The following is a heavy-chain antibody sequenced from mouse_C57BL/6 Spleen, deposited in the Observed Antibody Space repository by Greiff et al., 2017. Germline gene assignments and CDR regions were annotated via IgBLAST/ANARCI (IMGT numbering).Heavy chain of an antibody. V-gene: IGHV1-61*01. J-gene: IGHJ4*01. Sequence: VQLQQPGAELVRPGSSVKLSCKASGYTFTSYWMAWVKQRPGQGLEWIGNIYPSDSETHYNQKFKDKATLTVDKSSSTAYMQLSSLTSEDSAVYYCARTTGAMDYWGQGTSVTVSS. CDR1: GYTFTSYW. CDR2: IYPSDSET. CDR3: ARTTGAMDY. D-gene: IGHD1-1*01.